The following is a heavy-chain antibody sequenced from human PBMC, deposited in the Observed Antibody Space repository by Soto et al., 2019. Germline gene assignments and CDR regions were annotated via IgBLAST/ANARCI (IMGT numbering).Heavy chain of an antibody. CDR2: INSDESTT. V-gene: IGHV3-74*01. D-gene: IGHD1-20*01. J-gene: IGHJ4*02. CDR3: ARGSQVSATRAFDY. CDR1: GFTLNSYW. Sequence: PGGSLRLSCAVSGFTLNSYWMHWVRQAPGKGLVWVSRINSDESTTNYADSVKGRFTISRDNAKNTLYLQMNSLRDEDTAVYYCARGSQVSATRAFDYWGQGTLVTVSS.